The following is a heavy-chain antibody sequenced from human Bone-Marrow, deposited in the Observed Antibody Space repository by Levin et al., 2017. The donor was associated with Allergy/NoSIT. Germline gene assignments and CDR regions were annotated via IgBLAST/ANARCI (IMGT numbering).Heavy chain of an antibody. J-gene: IGHJ5*01. D-gene: IGHD4-17*01. CDR2: IKTKIDGGTT. CDR1: GFTFSSAW. Sequence: PGGSLRLSCAASGFTFSSAWMNWVRQTPGKGLEWVGRIKTKIDGGTTDYAAPVKVSITIVRDDSKHTLYLQMDSLTTDATAVYYCTTEQDYGDSFSCFASWGQGILVTVSS. CDR3: TTEQDYGDSFSCFAS. V-gene: IGHV3-15*07.